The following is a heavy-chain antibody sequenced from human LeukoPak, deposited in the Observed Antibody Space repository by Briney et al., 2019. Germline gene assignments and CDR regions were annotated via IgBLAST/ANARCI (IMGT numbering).Heavy chain of an antibody. Sequence: GTLSLTCAVSGGSISSSNWWSWVRQAPGKGLEWVSSISSSSSYIYYADSVKGRFTISRDNAKNSLYLQMNSLRAEDTAVYYCARELEIAARYHFDYWGQGTLVTVSS. V-gene: IGHV3-21*01. J-gene: IGHJ4*02. D-gene: IGHD6-6*01. CDR2: ISSSSSYI. CDR3: ARELEIAARYHFDY. CDR1: GGSISSSN.